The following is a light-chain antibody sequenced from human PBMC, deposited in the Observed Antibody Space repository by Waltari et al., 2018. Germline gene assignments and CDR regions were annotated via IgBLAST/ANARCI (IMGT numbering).Light chain of an antibody. J-gene: IGKJ1*01. CDR3: QHYVSLPVT. V-gene: IGKV3-20*01. Sequence: ELVFTQSPGTLSLSPGESATLSCTASQSVSRALAWYQQNPGQAPRLLIYGASNRATGIPDRFSGSGSGTDFSLIISRLEPEDFAVYYCQHYVSLPVTFGQGTKVEIK. CDR1: QSVSRA. CDR2: GAS.